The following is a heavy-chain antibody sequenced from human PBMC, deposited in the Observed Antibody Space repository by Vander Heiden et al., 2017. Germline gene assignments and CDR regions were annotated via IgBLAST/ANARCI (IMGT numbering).Heavy chain of an antibody. CDR2: ISGSGSNT. J-gene: IGHJ6*02. Sequence: VQLLESGGGVVQPGGSLRLSCAASGLSLRSTAMNWVRQVPGKGLEWVSGISGSGSNTYYADSVKGRFTISRDNSKNTLYLQMSSLRAEDTAVYYCAKDFGDNGFYYGLDVWGQGTTVTVSS. V-gene: IGHV3-23*01. CDR1: GLSLRSTA. D-gene: IGHD1-20*01. CDR3: AKDFGDNGFYYGLDV.